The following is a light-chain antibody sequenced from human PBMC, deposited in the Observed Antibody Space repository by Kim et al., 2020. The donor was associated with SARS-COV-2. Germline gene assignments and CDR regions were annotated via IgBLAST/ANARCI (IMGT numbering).Light chain of an antibody. CDR2: GKN. J-gene: IGLJ3*02. V-gene: IGLV3-19*01. CDR1: SLRSYY. Sequence: FGQTVRITCQGDSLRSYYASWYQQKPGQAPVLVIYGKNNRPSGIPDRFSGSSSGNTASLTITGAQAEDEADYYCNSRDSSGNHLVFGGGTQLTVL. CDR3: NSRDSSGNHLV.